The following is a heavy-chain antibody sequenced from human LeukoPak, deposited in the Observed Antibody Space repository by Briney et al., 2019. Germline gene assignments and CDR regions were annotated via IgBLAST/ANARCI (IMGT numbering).Heavy chain of an antibody. J-gene: IGHJ4*02. CDR2: TYYRSKWYN. V-gene: IGHV6-1*01. D-gene: IGHD4-17*01. CDR3: AGGVTTPFDY. CDR1: GDSVSSNSAS. Sequence: SQTLSLTCVISGDSVSSNSASWNWVRQPPSRGREWLGRTYYRSKWYNDYAVSVKGRITINPDTSKNQFSLQLNSVTPEDTAVYYCAGGVTTPFDYWGQGTLVTVSS.